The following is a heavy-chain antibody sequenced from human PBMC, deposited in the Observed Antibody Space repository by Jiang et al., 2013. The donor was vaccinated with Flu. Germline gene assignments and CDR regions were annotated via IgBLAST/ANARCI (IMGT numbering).Heavy chain of an antibody. V-gene: IGHV3-23*01. CDR1: GFTFGSYA. CDR2: ISGSGGST. D-gene: IGHD1-26*01. J-gene: IGHJ4*02. Sequence: VQLLESGGGLIQPGGSLRLSCAASGFTFGSYAVSWVRQAPGKGLEWVSAISGSGGSTYYADSVKGRFTISRDNSKNTLYLQMNSLRAEDTAVYYCAKDQGSGSYGGDFDYWGQGTLVTVSS. CDR3: AKDQGSGSYGGDFDY.